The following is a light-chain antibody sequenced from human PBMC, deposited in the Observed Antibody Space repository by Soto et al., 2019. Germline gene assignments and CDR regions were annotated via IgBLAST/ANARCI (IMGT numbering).Light chain of an antibody. V-gene: IGKV1-9*01. CDR2: AAS. J-gene: IGKJ3*01. Sequence: IQLTQSPSSLSASVGDRVTITCRASQAISSYLAWYQQKLGKAPKLLIYAASTLQSGVPSRFSGSGSGTDFTLTISILQPEDFATYYCQQLNSYPGFTFGPGTKVDIK. CDR1: QAISSY. CDR3: QQLNSYPGFT.